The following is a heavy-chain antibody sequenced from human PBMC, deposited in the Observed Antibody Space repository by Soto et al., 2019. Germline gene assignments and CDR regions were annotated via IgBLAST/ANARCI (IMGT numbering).Heavy chain of an antibody. Sequence: SETLSLTCAVSGGSISTGGYSWSWNRQPPGKDLEGIGEIYHSGSANYTPSLKNRVTMSLDESKNEFSLNMDSVTAADTAIYYCVRSVILSGGSYKGLIRLHYFDTWGPGTLVTVSS. J-gene: IGHJ4*02. D-gene: IGHD3-3*01. CDR1: GGSISTGGYS. CDR2: IYHSGSA. V-gene: IGHV4-30-2*01. CDR3: VRSVILSGGSYKGLIRLHYFDT.